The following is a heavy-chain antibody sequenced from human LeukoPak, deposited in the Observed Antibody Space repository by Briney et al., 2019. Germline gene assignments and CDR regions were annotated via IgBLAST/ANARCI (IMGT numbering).Heavy chain of an antibody. CDR2: ISYDGSNK. V-gene: IGHV3-30-3*01. CDR1: GFVFRSYV. J-gene: IGHJ4*02. D-gene: IGHD3-9*01. CDR3: ARGRLGGHFNWMPSPPDY. Sequence: PGRSLRLSCAASGFVFRSYVMHWVRQAPDKGLEWVSVISYDGSNKFYADSVRGRFTISRDNSKDILYLQMTSLRVEDTAVYYCARGRLGGHFNWMPSPPDYWGQGTLVTVSS.